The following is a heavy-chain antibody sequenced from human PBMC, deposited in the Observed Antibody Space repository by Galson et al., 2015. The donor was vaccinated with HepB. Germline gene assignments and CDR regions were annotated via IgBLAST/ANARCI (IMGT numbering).Heavy chain of an antibody. Sequence: SLRLSCAASGFTFSSYGMHWVRQAPGKGLEWVAVIWYDGSNKYYADSVKGRFTISRDNSKNTLYLQMNSLRPEDTAVYYCARDDGYSSGWYDYWGQGTLVTVSS. CDR1: GFTFSSYG. V-gene: IGHV3-33*08. CDR2: IWYDGSNK. CDR3: ARDDGYSSGWYDY. J-gene: IGHJ4*02. D-gene: IGHD6-19*01.